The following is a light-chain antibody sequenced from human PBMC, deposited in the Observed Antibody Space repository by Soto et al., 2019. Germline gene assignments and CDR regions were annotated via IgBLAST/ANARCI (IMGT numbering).Light chain of an antibody. Sequence: VIWMTQSPSLLSASTGDRVTISCRMSQDISNNLAWYHQKPGKAPELLIYAASTLQGGVPSRFSGSGSGTDFTLTISCLQSEDFATYYCQQYYSFPGTFGQGTKVEIK. CDR2: AAS. CDR3: QQYYSFPGT. J-gene: IGKJ1*01. V-gene: IGKV1D-8*01. CDR1: QDISNN.